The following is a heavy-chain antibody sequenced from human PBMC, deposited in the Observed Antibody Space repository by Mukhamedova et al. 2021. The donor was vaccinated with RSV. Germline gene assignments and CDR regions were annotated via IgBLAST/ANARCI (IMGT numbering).Heavy chain of an antibody. V-gene: IGHV1-69*15. CDR2: IIPIFGSA. D-gene: IGHD7-27*01. CDR3: AREWAGDLYYYYYMDV. J-gene: IGHJ6*03. Sequence: ISWVRQAPGQGLEWMGRIIPIFGSANYAQKFQGRVTIIADESTSTAYMELSSLRSDDTAVYYCAREWAGDLYYYYYMDVWGKGT.